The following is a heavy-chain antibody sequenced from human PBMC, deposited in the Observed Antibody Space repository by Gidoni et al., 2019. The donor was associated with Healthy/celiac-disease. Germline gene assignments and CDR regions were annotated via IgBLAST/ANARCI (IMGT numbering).Heavy chain of an antibody. CDR3: ARARGGGVTISTYGMDV. D-gene: IGHD3-3*01. V-gene: IGHV3-48*02. Sequence: EVQLVESGGGVVQPGGSLRLSCAASGFTFSSYSMNWVRQAPGKGLEWVSYIGSSSRSKDYADSGKGLFTISRDNAKNSLYRQMNSLGDGEPACFYCARARGGGVTISTYGMDVWGQGTTVTVSS. J-gene: IGHJ6*02. CDR1: GFTFSSYS. CDR2: IGSSSRSK.